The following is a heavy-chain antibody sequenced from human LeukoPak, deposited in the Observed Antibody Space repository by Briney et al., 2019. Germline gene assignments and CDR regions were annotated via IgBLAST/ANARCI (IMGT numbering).Heavy chain of an antibody. CDR2: ISYDGSNK. J-gene: IGHJ4*02. CDR3: ATPDGVDTAMVTGFDY. CDR1: GFTFSSYG. Sequence: PGGSLRLSCAASGFTFSSYGMHGVRHAPGKGLEWVAVISYDGSNKYYADSVKGRFTISRDNSKNTLYLQMNSLRAEDTAVYYCATPDGVDTAMVTGFDYWGQGTLVTVSS. D-gene: IGHD5-18*01. V-gene: IGHV3-30*03.